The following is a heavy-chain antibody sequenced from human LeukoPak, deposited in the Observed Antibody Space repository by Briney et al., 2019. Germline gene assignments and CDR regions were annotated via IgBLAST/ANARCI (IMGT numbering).Heavy chain of an antibody. D-gene: IGHD2-2*01. Sequence: ASVKVSCKASGYTFTSYGISWVRQAPGQGLEWMGWISDYNGNTNYAQKVQGRVTMTTDTSTNTAYMELRSLRSDDTAVYYCARCPLVSSNNCSWVDYWGQGTLVTVSS. CDR3: ARCPLVSSNNCSWVDY. J-gene: IGHJ4*02. CDR2: ISDYNGNT. V-gene: IGHV1-18*01. CDR1: GYTFTSYG.